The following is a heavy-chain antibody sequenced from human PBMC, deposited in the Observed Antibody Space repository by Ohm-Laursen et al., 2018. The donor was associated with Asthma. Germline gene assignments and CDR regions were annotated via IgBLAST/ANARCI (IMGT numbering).Heavy chain of an antibody. CDR2: ISTASSFI. V-gene: IGHV3-21*01. CDR1: GYTFSRYS. CDR3: ARIGPEWELPGREYSLHH. J-gene: IGHJ1*01. Sequence: SLRLSCTASGYTFSRYSIHWVRQIPGKGLEWVASISTASSFIYYADSVRGRFTTSRDNARNSVYLQMNILRAEDTALYYCARIGPEWELPGREYSLHHWGEGTLVTVSS. D-gene: IGHD1-26*01.